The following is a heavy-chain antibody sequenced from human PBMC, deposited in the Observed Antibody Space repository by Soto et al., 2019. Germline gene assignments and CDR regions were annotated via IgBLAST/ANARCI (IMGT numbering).Heavy chain of an antibody. V-gene: IGHV3-30-3*01. D-gene: IGHD3-22*01. CDR3: ARVLSGYDYYYYGMDV. CDR2: ISYDGSNK. CDR1: GFTFSSYA. J-gene: IGHJ6*02. Sequence: ESGGGVVQPGRSLRLSCAASGFTFSSYAMHWVRQAPGKGLEWVAVISYDGSNKYYADSVKGRFTISRDNSKNTLYLQMNSLRAEDTAVYYCARVLSGYDYYYYGMDVWGQGTTVTVSS.